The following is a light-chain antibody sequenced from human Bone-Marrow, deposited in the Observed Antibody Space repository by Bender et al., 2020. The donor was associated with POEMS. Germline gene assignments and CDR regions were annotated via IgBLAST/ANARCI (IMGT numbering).Light chain of an antibody. J-gene: IGLJ3*02. V-gene: IGLV1-44*01. CDR2: SSH. Sequence: QSVLTQPPSASGTPGQRVTISCSGGSSNIGAHAVNWYQHLPATAPKLLIYSSHRRPSEVPDRFSGSRSGTSASLAISGLQSEDEADYYCAGWDDSLNGWVFGGGTKLTVL. CDR3: AGWDDSLNGWV. CDR1: SSNIGAHA.